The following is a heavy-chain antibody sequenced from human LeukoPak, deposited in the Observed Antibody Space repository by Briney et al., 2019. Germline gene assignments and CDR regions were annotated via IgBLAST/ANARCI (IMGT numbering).Heavy chain of an antibody. D-gene: IGHD3-22*01. CDR1: GGSISRDSYY. CDR2: IYYSGST. J-gene: IGHJ3*02. V-gene: IGHV4-39*07. Sequence: SETLSLTCSVSGGSISRDSYYWSWIRQPPGKGLEWIGYIYYSGSTYYNPSLKSRVTISVDTSKNQFSLKLSSVTAADTAVCYCARDGDYYDSSGYYYGMMNAFDIWGQGTMVTVSS. CDR3: ARDGDYYDSSGYYYGMMNAFDI.